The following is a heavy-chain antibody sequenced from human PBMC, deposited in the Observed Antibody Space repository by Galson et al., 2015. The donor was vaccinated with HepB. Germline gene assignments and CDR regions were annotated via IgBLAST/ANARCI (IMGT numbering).Heavy chain of an antibody. V-gene: IGHV3-23*01. J-gene: IGHJ5*02. CDR3: AEDRDFDWLLIRNGWFDP. D-gene: IGHD3-9*01. CDR2: ISGSGGST. Sequence: LRLSCAASGFTFSSYAMSWVRQAPGKGLEWVSAISGSGGSTYYADSVKGRFTISRDNSKNTLYLQMNSLRAEDTAVYYCAEDRDFDWLLIRNGWFDPWGQGTLVTVSS. CDR1: GFTFSSYA.